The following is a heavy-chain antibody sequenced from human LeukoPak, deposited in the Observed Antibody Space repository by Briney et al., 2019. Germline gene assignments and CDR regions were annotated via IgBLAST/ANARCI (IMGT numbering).Heavy chain of an antibody. CDR1: GYTFSDYY. CDR3: ARSYGSGSSLFY. V-gene: IGHV1-2*02. CDR2: INPNSGDT. Sequence: ASVKVSCKASGYTFSDYYIHWVRQAPGQGPEWMGYINPNSGDTNYAQKFQGRVTMTRDTSISTAYMELSRLRSDDTAVYYCARSYGSGSSLFYWGQGTLVTVSS. D-gene: IGHD3-10*01. J-gene: IGHJ4*02.